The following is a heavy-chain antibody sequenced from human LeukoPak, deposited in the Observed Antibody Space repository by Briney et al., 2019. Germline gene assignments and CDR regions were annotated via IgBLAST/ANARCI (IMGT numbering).Heavy chain of an antibody. Sequence: PSETLSLTCTVSGGSISSYYWSWIRQPPGKGLEWIGEINHSGSTNYNPSLKSRVTISVDTSKNQFSLKLSSVTAADTAVYYCARRYRKKVVTTIQNAFDIWGQGTMVTVSS. J-gene: IGHJ3*02. CDR1: GGSISSYY. V-gene: IGHV4-34*01. D-gene: IGHD3-22*01. CDR2: INHSGST. CDR3: ARRYRKKVVTTIQNAFDI.